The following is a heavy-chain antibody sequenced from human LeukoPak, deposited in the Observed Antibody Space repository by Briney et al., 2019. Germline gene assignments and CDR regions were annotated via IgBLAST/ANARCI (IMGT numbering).Heavy chain of an antibody. D-gene: IGHD3-22*01. J-gene: IGHJ4*02. CDR3: AKVSGLSHYDRSRMGASDD. Sequence: PGGSLRLSCAASGFTFSSYWMHWVRQAPGKGLVWVSRIKSDGSSTSYADSVKGRFTISRDNAKNTLYLQMNSLRAEDTALYYCAKVSGLSHYDRSRMGASDDWGQGTLVTVSS. V-gene: IGHV3-74*01. CDR2: IKSDGSST. CDR1: GFTFSSYW.